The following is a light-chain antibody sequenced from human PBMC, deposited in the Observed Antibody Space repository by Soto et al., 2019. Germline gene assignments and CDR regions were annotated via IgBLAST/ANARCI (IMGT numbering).Light chain of an antibody. CDR3: QQLNSYPLT. J-gene: IGKJ4*01. Sequence: IQLTQSPSSLSASVGDRVTITCWASQGISSYLAWYQQKPGKAPKLLIYAASTLQSGVPSRFGGSGSGTDFTLTISSLQPEDFATYYCQQLNSYPLTFGGGTKVDIK. V-gene: IGKV1-9*01. CDR2: AAS. CDR1: QGISSY.